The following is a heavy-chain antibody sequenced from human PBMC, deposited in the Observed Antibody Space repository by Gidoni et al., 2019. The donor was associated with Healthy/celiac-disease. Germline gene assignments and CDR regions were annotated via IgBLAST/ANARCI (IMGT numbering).Heavy chain of an antibody. Sequence: QVQLVESGGGVVQPGRSLRLSCAASGFTFSSYGMHWVRQAPGKGLEWVAVIWYDGSNKYYADSVKGRFTISRDNSKNTLYLQMNSLRAEDTAVYYCARGQNVPMDVWGQGTTVTVSS. CDR1: GFTFSSYG. CDR3: ARGQNVPMDV. D-gene: IGHD1-1*01. CDR2: IWYDGSNK. J-gene: IGHJ6*02. V-gene: IGHV3-33*01.